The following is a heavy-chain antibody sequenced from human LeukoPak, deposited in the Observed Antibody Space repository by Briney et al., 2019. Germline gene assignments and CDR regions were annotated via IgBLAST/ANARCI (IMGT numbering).Heavy chain of an antibody. Sequence: PGGSLRLSCAASGFTFSDYYMSWIRQAPGKGLEWVPYISSSGSTIYYADSVKGRFTISRDNAKNSLYLQMNSLRAKDTAVYYCARASSWYGNYFDYWGQGTLVTVSS. CDR1: GFTFSDYY. J-gene: IGHJ4*02. D-gene: IGHD6-13*01. CDR2: ISSSGSTI. CDR3: ARASSWYGNYFDY. V-gene: IGHV3-11*01.